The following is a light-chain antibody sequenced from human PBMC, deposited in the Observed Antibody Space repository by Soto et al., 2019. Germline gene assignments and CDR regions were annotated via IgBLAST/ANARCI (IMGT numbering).Light chain of an antibody. CDR2: EVS. J-gene: IGLJ3*02. Sequence: QSALTQPASVSGSPGQSITISCTGTSSDVGGYNYVSWYQQHPGKAPKLMIYEVSNRPSGVSNRFSGSKSGNTASLTISGLQAEGEADYYCSSYTSSSTLHWVFGGGTKLTVL. CDR1: SSDVGGYNY. CDR3: SSYTSSSTLHWV. V-gene: IGLV2-14*01.